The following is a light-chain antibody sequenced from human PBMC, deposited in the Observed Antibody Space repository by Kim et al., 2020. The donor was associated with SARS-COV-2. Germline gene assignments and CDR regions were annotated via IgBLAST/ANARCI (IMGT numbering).Light chain of an antibody. CDR1: NIGSKS. Sequence: APGKTARITCGGKNIGSKSVHCYQQKPGQAPVLVIYYDSDRPSGIPERFSASNSGNTATLTIIRVEAGDEADYYCHVWDSTSDHWVFGGGTQLTVL. V-gene: IGLV3-21*04. CDR2: YDS. CDR3: HVWDSTSDHWV. J-gene: IGLJ3*02.